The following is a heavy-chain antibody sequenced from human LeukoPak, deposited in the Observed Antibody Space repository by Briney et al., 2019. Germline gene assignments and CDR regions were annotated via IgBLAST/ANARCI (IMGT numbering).Heavy chain of an antibody. CDR1: GFIFSSYG. D-gene: IGHD3-9*01. Sequence: GRSLRLSCAASGFIFSSYGMHWVRQAPGKGLEWVAVISYDGSNKYYADSVKGRFTISRDNSKNTLYLQMNSLRAEDTAVYYCAKDRGYFDWLFSFDYWGQGTLVTVSS. J-gene: IGHJ4*02. V-gene: IGHV3-30*18. CDR3: AKDRGYFDWLFSFDY. CDR2: ISYDGSNK.